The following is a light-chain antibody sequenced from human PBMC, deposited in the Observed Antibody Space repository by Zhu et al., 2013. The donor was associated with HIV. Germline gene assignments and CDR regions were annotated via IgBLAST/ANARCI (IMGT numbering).Light chain of an antibody. Sequence: DIQVTQSPPSLSAFVGDRVTITCRTSLGIRTFLNWYQQQSGKAPKLLISSASSLQSGVPSRFSGSGSGTDFTLTISSLQPEDFATYYCQQSDSPPWTFGQGTRVETK. CDR2: SAS. CDR3: QQSDSPPWT. V-gene: IGKV1-39*01. CDR1: LGIRTF. J-gene: IGKJ1*01.